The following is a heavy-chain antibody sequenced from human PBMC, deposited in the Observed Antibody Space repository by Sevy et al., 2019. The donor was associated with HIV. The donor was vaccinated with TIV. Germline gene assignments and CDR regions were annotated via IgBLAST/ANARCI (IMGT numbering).Heavy chain of an antibody. CDR1: GFTFTSYG. V-gene: IGHV3-30*02. Sequence: GGSLRLSCAASGFTFTSYGMHWVRQAPGKGLEWVAFIRDDGSIKSYAESVKGRVTLSRDNSKNTVYFEMDSLTGEDTAVYYCANDSTFVSLYYNSRGYGALRSYFDSWGQGALVTVSS. CDR3: ANDSTFVSLYYNSRGYGALRSYFDS. J-gene: IGHJ4*02. CDR2: IRDDGSIK. D-gene: IGHD3-22*01.